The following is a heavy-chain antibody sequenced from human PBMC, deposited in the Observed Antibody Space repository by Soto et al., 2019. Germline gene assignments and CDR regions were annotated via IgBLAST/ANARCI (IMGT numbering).Heavy chain of an antibody. Sequence: GESLKISCKGSGYSFTSYWISWVRQMPGKGLEWMGRIDPSDSYTNYSPSFQGHVTISADKSISTAYLQWSSLKASGTAMYYCARRGSSSSYYYYYYGMDVWGQGTTVTVSS. CDR1: GYSFTSYW. CDR3: ARRGSSSSYYYYYYGMDV. CDR2: IDPSDSYT. J-gene: IGHJ6*02. D-gene: IGHD6-6*01. V-gene: IGHV5-10-1*01.